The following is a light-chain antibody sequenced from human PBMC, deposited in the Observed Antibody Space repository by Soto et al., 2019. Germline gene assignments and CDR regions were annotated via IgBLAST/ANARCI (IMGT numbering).Light chain of an antibody. CDR3: KQYNSYSPLT. CDR1: QSISSW. J-gene: IGKJ4*01. Sequence: DIQMTQSPSTLSASVGDRVTITCRASQSISSWLAWYQQKPGKAPKLLSYDDSSLESGVPSRFSGSGSGTEFTLTISSLQPDDFATYYCKQYNSYSPLTFRGGTKVEIK. CDR2: DDS. V-gene: IGKV1-5*01.